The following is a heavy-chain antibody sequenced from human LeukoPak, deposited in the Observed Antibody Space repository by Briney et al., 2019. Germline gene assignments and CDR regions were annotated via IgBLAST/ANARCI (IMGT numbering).Heavy chain of an antibody. CDR1: GGSISSYY. CDR2: IYYSGST. CDR3: ARDRNYDFWSGYYTGIWFDP. V-gene: IGHV4-59*12. Sequence: SETLSLTCTVSGGSISSYYWSWIRQPPGKGLEWIGYIYYSGSTNYNPSLKSRVTISVDTSKNQFSLKLSSVTAADTAVYYCARDRNYDFWSGYYTGIWFDPWGQGTLVTVSS. D-gene: IGHD3-3*01. J-gene: IGHJ5*02.